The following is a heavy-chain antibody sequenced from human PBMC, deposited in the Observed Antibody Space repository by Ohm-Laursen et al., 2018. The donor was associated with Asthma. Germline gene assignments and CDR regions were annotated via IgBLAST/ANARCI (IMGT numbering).Heavy chain of an antibody. CDR3: ARAGSSGIRYTPTNYYFDY. D-gene: IGHD6-19*01. CDR1: GGTFSSYA. Sequence: GASVKVSCKASGGTFSSYAISWMRQAPGQGLEWMGGIIPIFGTANYAQKFQGRVTITADESTSTAYMELSSLRSEDTAVYYCARAGSSGIRYTPTNYYFDYWGQGTLVTVSS. CDR2: IIPIFGTA. J-gene: IGHJ4*02. V-gene: IGHV1-69*13.